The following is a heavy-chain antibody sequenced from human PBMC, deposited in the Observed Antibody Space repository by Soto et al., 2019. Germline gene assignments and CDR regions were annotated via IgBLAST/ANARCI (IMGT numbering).Heavy chain of an antibody. V-gene: IGHV3-30*18. D-gene: IGHD3-22*01. CDR1: GFTFSSYG. CDR2: ISYDGSNK. CDR3: AKELQLTYYYKSSPPW. Sequence: SLRLSCAASGFTFSSYGMHWVRQAPGKGLEWVAVISYDGSNKYYADSVKGRFTISRDNSKNTLYLQMNSLRAEDTAVYYCAKELQLTYYYKSSPPWWGRGPLVTVPS. J-gene: IGHJ4*02.